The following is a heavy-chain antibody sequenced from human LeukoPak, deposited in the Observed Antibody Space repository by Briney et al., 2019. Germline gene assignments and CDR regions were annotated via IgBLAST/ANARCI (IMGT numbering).Heavy chain of an antibody. CDR1: GFTFSSYS. CDR3: ARDRVYGDYGGDY. V-gene: IGHV3-21*01. Sequence: GGSLRLSCAASGFTFSSYSMNWVRQAPEKGLEWVSSISSSSSYIYYADSVKGRFTISRDNAKNSLYLQMNSLRAEDTAVYYCARDRVYGDYGGDYWGQGTLVTVSS. CDR2: ISSSSSYI. D-gene: IGHD4-17*01. J-gene: IGHJ4*02.